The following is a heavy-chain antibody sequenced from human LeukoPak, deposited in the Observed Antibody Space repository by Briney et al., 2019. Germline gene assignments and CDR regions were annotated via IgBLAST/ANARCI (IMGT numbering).Heavy chain of an antibody. CDR1: GFTFSSCA. CDR3: AKESTQIIEVYFDS. D-gene: IGHD2/OR15-2a*01. CDR2: ITGSGGTS. V-gene: IGHV3-23*01. Sequence: GGSLRLSCTASGFTFSSCAMSWVRQAPGKGLQWVSSITGSGGTSYYADSVKGRFTISRDNSKNTLYLEMNSLRADDTAVYFCAKESTQIIEVYFDSWGQGTLVTVSS. J-gene: IGHJ4*02.